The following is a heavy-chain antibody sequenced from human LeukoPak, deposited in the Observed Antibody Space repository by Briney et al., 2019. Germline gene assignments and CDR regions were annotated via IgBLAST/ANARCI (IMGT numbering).Heavy chain of an antibody. D-gene: IGHD2-21*02. J-gene: IGHJ4*02. CDR2: ISNDGSHT. CDR1: GFSFSDYW. Sequence: GGSLRLSCAASGFSFSDYWMHWVRQVPGKGLVWVSRISNDGSHTLYADSVRGRFTISRDNAKNTLFLQMNSLRAEDTAVYYCAREYCGGDCYLNYFDYWGQGTLVTVSS. CDR3: AREYCGGDCYLNYFDY. V-gene: IGHV3-74*01.